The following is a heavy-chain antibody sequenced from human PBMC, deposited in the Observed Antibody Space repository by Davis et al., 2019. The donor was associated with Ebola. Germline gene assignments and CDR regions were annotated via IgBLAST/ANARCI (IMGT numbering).Heavy chain of an antibody. J-gene: IGHJ5*02. Sequence: ASVKVSCKASGYTFTSYYMHWVRQAPGQGLEWMGIINPSGGSTSYAQKFQGRVTMTRDTSTSTVYMELSSLRSEDTAVYYCARERHMVQGGGWFDPWGQGTLVTVSS. D-gene: IGHD3-10*01. CDR2: INPSGGST. CDR3: ARERHMVQGGGWFDP. CDR1: GYTFTSYY. V-gene: IGHV1-46*01.